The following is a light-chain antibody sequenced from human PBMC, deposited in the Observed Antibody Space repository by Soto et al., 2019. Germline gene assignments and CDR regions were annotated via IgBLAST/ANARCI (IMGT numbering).Light chain of an antibody. V-gene: IGKV3-20*01. CDR3: QQYDT. CDR1: QSVSSDY. J-gene: IGKJ2*01. CDR2: GAS. Sequence: EIVLTQSPDTLSLSPGERATLSCRPSQSVSSDYLVWYQQKPGQAPRLLIDGASRRATGIPDRFSGSGSGTDFILTISRLGPEDFAVYYCQQYDTFGQGTKVDIK.